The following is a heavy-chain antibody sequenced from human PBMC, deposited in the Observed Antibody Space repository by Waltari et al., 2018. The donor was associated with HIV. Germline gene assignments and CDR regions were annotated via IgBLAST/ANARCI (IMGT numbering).Heavy chain of an antibody. Sequence: QVQLHESGPGMVKPSETLFLTCAVSGYSISSDSYWGWIWQPPGKGLEWIGSTSRSGSTYYSPSLKSRVTISLDTSKNQFSLKLNSVAAADTAVYYCGSGSRRGHSHGIDYWGQGTLVTVSS. CDR2: TSRSGST. CDR3: GSGSRRGHSHGIDY. D-gene: IGHD5-18*01. CDR1: GYSISSDSY. J-gene: IGHJ4*02. V-gene: IGHV4-38-2*01.